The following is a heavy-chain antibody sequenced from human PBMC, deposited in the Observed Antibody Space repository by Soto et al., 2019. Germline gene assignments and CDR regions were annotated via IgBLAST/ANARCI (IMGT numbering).Heavy chain of an antibody. V-gene: IGHV4-31*03. CDR2: IYYSGST. J-gene: IGHJ4*02. CDR1: GGSISSGGYY. Sequence: QVQLQESGPGLVKPSQTLSLTCTVSGGSISSGGYYWTWIRQHPGKGLEWIGYIYYSGSTYYNPSLKSRVVISVETPQNQCPRHLSSVSAADTAVYYCARAPGGYGSMGYWGQGTLVTVSS. CDR3: ARAPGGYGSMGY. D-gene: IGHD5-12*01.